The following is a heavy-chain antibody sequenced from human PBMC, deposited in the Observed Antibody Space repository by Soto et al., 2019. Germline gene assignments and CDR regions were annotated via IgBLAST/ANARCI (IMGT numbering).Heavy chain of an antibody. CDR2: VIPIFGTA. Sequence: QVQLVQSGAEVKKPGSSVKVSCKAPGGTFSSYAISWVRQAPGQGLEWMGGVIPIFGTAKYAQKFQRRVTITADESTSTGYMELRSLRSEDTAVYYCARSQGGSSSLDIYYYYYYGMDVWGQGTTVTVSS. V-gene: IGHV1-69*01. D-gene: IGHD2-15*01. CDR1: GGTFSSYA. J-gene: IGHJ6*02. CDR3: ARSQGGSSSLDIYYYYYYGMDV.